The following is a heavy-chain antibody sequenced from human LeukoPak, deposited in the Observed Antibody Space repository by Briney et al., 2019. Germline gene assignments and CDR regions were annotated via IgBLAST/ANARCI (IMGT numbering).Heavy chain of an antibody. CDR3: ARSSGVITVAPFDC. D-gene: IGHD4-23*01. CDR2: IYSNGDT. V-gene: IGHV3-53*01. J-gene: IGHJ4*02. CDR1: GFTVSSKY. Sequence: GGSLRLSCTASGFTVSSKYMSWVRQAPGKGLEWVAVIYSNGDTYYTDSVKGRFTISRDNSKNTLYLQMNSLRAEDTAVYYCARSSGVITVAPFDCWGQGTLVTVSS.